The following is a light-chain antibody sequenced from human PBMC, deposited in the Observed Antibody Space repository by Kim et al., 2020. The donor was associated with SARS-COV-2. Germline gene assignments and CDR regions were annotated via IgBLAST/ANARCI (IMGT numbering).Light chain of an antibody. CDR1: RSVSDSY. V-gene: IGKV3-20*01. Sequence: DIVMTQSPGTLSVSPGERATLSCRASRSVSDSYLAWYQQKPGQAPRLLIYGAASRATGIPDRFSGSGSGTDFTITISRLEPDDIAVYCCQQYGSAPDTFGPGTKLEI. J-gene: IGKJ2*01. CDR3: QQYGSAPDT. CDR2: GAA.